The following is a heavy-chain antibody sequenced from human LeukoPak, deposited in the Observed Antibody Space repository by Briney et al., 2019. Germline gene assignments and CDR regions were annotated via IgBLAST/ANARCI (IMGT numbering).Heavy chain of an antibody. CDR1: GFTFSSTY. V-gene: IGHV3-53*01. CDR3: ASRHCSGGDCYFAGADPFDH. Sequence: GGSLRLSCAASGFTFSSTYMSWVRQAPGKGLEWVSVIYKDGKIYYIDSVKGRFTISRDTSKNTLYLQMNSLRVEDTAVYYCASRHCSGGDCYFAGADPFDHWGQGTLVTVSS. D-gene: IGHD2-21*01. J-gene: IGHJ4*02. CDR2: IYKDGKI.